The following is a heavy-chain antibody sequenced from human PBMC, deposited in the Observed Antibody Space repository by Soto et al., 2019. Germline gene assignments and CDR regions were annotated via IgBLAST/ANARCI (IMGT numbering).Heavy chain of an antibody. CDR2: IYHSGST. D-gene: IGHD2-2*01. CDR3: ARAKTSTLLTFDY. CDR1: GGSISSGGYS. V-gene: IGHV4-30-2*01. Sequence: ASETLSLTCAVSGGSISSGGYSWSWIRQPPGKGLEWIGYIYHSGSTYYNPSLKSRVTISVDRSKNQFSLKLSSVTAADTAVYYCARAKTSTLLTFDYWGQGTLVTVSS. J-gene: IGHJ4*02.